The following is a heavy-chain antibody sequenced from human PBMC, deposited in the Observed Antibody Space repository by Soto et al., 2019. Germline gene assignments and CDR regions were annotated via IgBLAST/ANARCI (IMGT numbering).Heavy chain of an antibody. D-gene: IGHD3-3*01. V-gene: IGHV4-59*01. CDR3: ARAVTIFGEVQSMYV. Sequence: PSETLSLTCTVSGGSISSYYWSWIRQPPGKGLEWIGYIYYSGSTNYNPSLKSRVTISVDTSKNQFSLKLSSVTAADTAVYYCARAVTIFGEVQSMYVWSKGTTVTVSS. CDR2: IYYSGST. J-gene: IGHJ6*03. CDR1: GGSISSYY.